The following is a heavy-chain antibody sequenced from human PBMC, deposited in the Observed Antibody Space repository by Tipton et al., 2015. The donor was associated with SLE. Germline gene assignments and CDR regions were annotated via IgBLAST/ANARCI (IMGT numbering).Heavy chain of an antibody. Sequence: TLSLTCTVSGGSINGQFWSWIRQPPGKGLEWIAYIYYSGSTQYNPPLKSRVTISVDTSKNQFSLEVRSVTAADAAVYYGARGGFIRMGQWFDPWGQGTLVTVSS. J-gene: IGHJ5*02. CDR3: ARGGFIRMGQWFDP. V-gene: IGHV4-59*11. D-gene: IGHD2-8*01. CDR2: IYYSGST. CDR1: GGSINGQF.